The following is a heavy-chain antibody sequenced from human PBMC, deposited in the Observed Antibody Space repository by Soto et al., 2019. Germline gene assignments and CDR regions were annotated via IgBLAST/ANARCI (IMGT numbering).Heavy chain of an antibody. CDR1: GGTFNIYS. CDR3: ARDHSGYYYFDY. D-gene: IGHD5-12*01. V-gene: IGHV1-69*06. CDR2: IYPIFSTT. Sequence: EASVKVSCKLSGGTFNIYSISWVRQAPGQGLEWMGGIYPIFSTTNYAQKFQGRVTITADISTSTAYMELSSLRSDDTAVYYCARDHSGYYYFDYWGQGTLVTVSS. J-gene: IGHJ4*02.